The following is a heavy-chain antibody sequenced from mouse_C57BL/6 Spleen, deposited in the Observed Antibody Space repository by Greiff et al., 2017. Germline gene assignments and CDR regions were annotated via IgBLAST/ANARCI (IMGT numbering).Heavy chain of an antibody. V-gene: IGHV1-80*01. D-gene: IGHD2-4*01. CDR2: IYPGDGDT. CDR1: GYAFSSYW. Sequence: VQVVESGAELVKPGASVKISCKASGYAFSSYWMNWVKQRPGKGLEWIGQIYPGDGDTNYNGKFKGKATLTADKSSSTAYMQLSSLTSEDSAVYFCARWGYDYDGDYWGQGTTLTVSS. J-gene: IGHJ2*01. CDR3: ARWGYDYDGDY.